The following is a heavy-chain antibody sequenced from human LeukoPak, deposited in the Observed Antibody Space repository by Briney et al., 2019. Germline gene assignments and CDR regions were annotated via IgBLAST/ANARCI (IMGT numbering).Heavy chain of an antibody. CDR2: IYSGGST. CDR3: ARDRSADIDAFDI. CDR1: GFTGSNNY. Sequence: GGSLRLSCAASGFTGSNNYMSWVRQAPGKGLESVSIIYSGGSTYYADSVKGRFTISRDNSKNTLYLQMNSLRAEDTAVYYCARDRSADIDAFDIWGQGTMVTVSS. D-gene: IGHD5-12*01. V-gene: IGHV3-53*01. J-gene: IGHJ3*02.